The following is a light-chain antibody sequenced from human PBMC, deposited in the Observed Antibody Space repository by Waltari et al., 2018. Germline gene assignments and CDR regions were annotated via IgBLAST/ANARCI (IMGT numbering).Light chain of an antibody. CDR2: DAS. V-gene: IGKV1-33*01. Sequence: DIQMTQSPSSVSASVGDRVTIPCRARQGISNWLAWYQQKPGKAPTLLISDASKLETGVPSRFSASGSGTDFTFTISSLQPEDIATYYCQQYDNLPLTFGGGTRVEI. CDR1: QGISNW. CDR3: QQYDNLPLT. J-gene: IGKJ4*01.